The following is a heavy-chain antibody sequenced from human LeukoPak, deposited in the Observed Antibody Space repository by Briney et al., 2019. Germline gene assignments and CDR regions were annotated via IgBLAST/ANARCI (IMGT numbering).Heavy chain of an antibody. J-gene: IGHJ5*02. CDR2: IYHSGST. D-gene: IGHD3-3*01. Sequence: SETLSLTCAVSGGSISSGGYSWGWIRQPPGKGLEWIGYIYHSGSTYYNPSLKSRVTISVDRSKNQFSLKLSSVTAADTAVYYCARGITYYDFWSGYSTSNWFDPWGQGTLVTVSS. CDR3: ARGITYYDFWSGYSTSNWFDP. V-gene: IGHV4-30-2*01. CDR1: GGSISSGGYS.